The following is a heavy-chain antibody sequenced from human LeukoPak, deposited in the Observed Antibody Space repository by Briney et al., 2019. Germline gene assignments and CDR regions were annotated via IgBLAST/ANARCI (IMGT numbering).Heavy chain of an antibody. CDR3: AKDYGAGSYPDYYYYMDV. D-gene: IGHD3-10*01. Sequence: GGSLRLSCAASGFTFDDYAMHWVRQAPGKGLEWVSGISWNSGSIGYADSVKGRFTISRDNAKNSLYLQMNNLRAEDTALYYCAKDYGAGSYPDYYYYMDVWGKGTTVTISS. V-gene: IGHV3-9*01. CDR1: GFTFDDYA. CDR2: ISWNSGSI. J-gene: IGHJ6*03.